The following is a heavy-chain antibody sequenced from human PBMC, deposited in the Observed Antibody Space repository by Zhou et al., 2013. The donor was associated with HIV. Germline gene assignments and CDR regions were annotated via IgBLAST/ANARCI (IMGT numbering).Heavy chain of an antibody. CDR2: IIPILGIA. CDR3: AGPAFNCSGGSCPSYYYYMDV. Sequence: QVQLVQSGAEVKKPGSSVKVSCKASGGTFSSYAISWVRQAPGQGLEWMGRIIPILGIANYAQKFQGRVTITADKSTSTAYMELSSLRSEDTAVYYCAGPAFNCSGGSCPSYYYYMDVWGKGTTVTVSS. V-gene: IGHV1-69*04. CDR1: GGTFSSYA. J-gene: IGHJ6*03. D-gene: IGHD2-15*01.